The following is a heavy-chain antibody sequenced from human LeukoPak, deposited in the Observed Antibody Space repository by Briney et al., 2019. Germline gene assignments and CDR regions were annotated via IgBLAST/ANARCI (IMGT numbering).Heavy chain of an antibody. J-gene: IGHJ4*02. CDR3: SPPRGDSSGYYYVY. CDR1: GLTFSSYV. V-gene: IGHV3-23*01. D-gene: IGHD3-22*01. CDR2: ISATGDST. Sequence: GGSLRLSCTASGLTFSSYVMSWVRQAPGKGLEWVSTISATGDSTFYADSVRGRFTISRDNSRSTLYLQMNSLRAEDTATYYCSPPRGDSSGYYYVYWGQGTLVTVSS.